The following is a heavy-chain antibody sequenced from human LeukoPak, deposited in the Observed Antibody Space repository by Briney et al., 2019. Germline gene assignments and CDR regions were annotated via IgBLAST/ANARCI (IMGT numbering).Heavy chain of an antibody. CDR3: ARDLSTFDY. Sequence: GASVKVSCKASGYTFTSYYINWVRQAPGQGLEWMGWINPNSGGTHYAQKFRGRVTVTRDTSISAAYMDLSSLTSDDTAVYFRARDLSTFDYWGQGTLVTVSS. J-gene: IGHJ4*02. V-gene: IGHV1-2*02. CDR1: GYTFTSYY. CDR2: INPNSGGT.